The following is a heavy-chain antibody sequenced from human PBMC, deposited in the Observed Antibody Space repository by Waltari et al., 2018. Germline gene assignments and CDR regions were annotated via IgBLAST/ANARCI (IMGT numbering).Heavy chain of an antibody. J-gene: IGHJ4*02. CDR3: ARTLGVVVVPAAIGFYFDY. V-gene: IGHV4-59*01. D-gene: IGHD2-2*02. CDR1: GGSISSYY. Sequence: QVQLQESGPGLVKPSETLSLTCTVSGGSISSYYWSWIRQPPGKGLEWIGYIYYSGRTTDNPSLKSRVTISVDTAKNQFSLKLSSVTAADTAVYYCARTLGVVVVPAAIGFYFDYWGQGTLVTVSS. CDR2: IYYSGRT.